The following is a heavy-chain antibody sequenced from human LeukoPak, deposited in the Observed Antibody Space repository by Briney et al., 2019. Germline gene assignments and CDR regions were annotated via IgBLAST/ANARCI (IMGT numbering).Heavy chain of an antibody. V-gene: IGHV4-59*01. CDR1: GGSISSYY. Sequence: SETLSLTCTVSGGSISSYYWRWIRQPPGKGLEWIAYIYYSGSTNYNPSLKSRVTISVDTSKNQFSLKLSSVTAADTAVYYCARDPPDYYHDSGLDYWGQGTLVTVSS. D-gene: IGHD3-22*01. J-gene: IGHJ4*02. CDR3: ARDPPDYYHDSGLDY. CDR2: IYYSGST.